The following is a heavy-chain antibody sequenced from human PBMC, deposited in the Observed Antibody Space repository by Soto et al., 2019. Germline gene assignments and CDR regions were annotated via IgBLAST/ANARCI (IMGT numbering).Heavy chain of an antibody. Sequence: SQTLSLTCAISGDSVSSNTAAWNWIRSSPSRGLEWLGRTYYRSNWRHDYAVSVKSRITVNPDTSKNHLSLQLNSVTPDDTAVYYCARGVAGSGFDRWGQGTLVTVSS. D-gene: IGHD6-19*01. CDR3: ARGVAGSGFDR. J-gene: IGHJ4*02. CDR2: TYYRSNWRH. V-gene: IGHV6-1*01. CDR1: GDSVSSNTAA.